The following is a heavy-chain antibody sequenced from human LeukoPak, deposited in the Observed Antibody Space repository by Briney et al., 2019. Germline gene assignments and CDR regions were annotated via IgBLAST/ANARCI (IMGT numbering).Heavy chain of an antibody. CDR1: GGSISSYY. Sequence: PSETLSLTCTVSGGSISSYYWSWIRQPPGKGLEWIGYIYYSGSTNYNPSLKSRVTMSVDTSKNQFSLKLSSVTAADTAVYYCARRTYSSGWYFDYWGQGTLVTASS. D-gene: IGHD6-19*01. J-gene: IGHJ4*02. CDR2: IYYSGST. CDR3: ARRTYSSGWYFDY. V-gene: IGHV4-59*08.